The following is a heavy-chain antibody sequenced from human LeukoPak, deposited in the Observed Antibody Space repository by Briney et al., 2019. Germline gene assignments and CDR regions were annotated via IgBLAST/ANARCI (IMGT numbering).Heavy chain of an antibody. Sequence: GSVKVSCTASGYTFTGYYMHWVRQAPGQGLEWMGWINPNSGGTKYAQKFQGRVTMTRDTSISTAYMGLTRLTSDDTALYYCASVLTGDAFDIWGQGTMVTVSS. CDR2: INPNSGGT. CDR1: GYTFTGYY. D-gene: IGHD7-27*01. CDR3: ASVLTGDAFDI. J-gene: IGHJ3*02. V-gene: IGHV1-2*02.